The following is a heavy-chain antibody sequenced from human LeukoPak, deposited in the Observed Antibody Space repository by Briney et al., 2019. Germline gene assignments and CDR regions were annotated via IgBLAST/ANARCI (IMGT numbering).Heavy chain of an antibody. D-gene: IGHD3-9*01. Sequence: GGSLRLSCAASGFTFSTCTMNWVRQAPGKGLEWVSSISSSSSHIYYADSVKGRFTISRGNAKNSLYLQMNSLRAEDTAVYYCARNTPDIFLEGWGRGTLVTVSS. J-gene: IGHJ4*02. CDR3: ARNTPDIFLEG. CDR1: GFTFSTCT. V-gene: IGHV3-21*01. CDR2: ISSSSSHI.